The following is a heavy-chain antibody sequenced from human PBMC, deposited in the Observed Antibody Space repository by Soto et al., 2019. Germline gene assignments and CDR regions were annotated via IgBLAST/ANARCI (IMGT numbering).Heavy chain of an antibody. CDR1: GFTFSNAW. Sequence: GGSLRLSCAGSGFTFSNAWMNWVRQAPGKGLEWVARIKSKADGGTIEYAAPVKGRLTISRDDSKNTAYLQMNSLKTEDTAVYYCSTGRNFDLWGRGALVTVSS. CDR2: IKSKADGGTI. CDR3: STGRNFDL. J-gene: IGHJ2*01. V-gene: IGHV3-15*01.